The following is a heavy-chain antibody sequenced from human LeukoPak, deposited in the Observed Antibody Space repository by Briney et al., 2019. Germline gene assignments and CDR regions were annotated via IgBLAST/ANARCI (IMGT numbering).Heavy chain of an antibody. D-gene: IGHD1-1*01. CDR1: GYTFTSYA. Sequence: SVKVSCKASGYTFTSYAISWVRQAPGQGLEWMGRIIPILGIANYAQKFQGRVTITADKSTSTAYMELSSLRSEDTAVYYCASGRTTHYYYGMDVWGQGTTVTVSS. CDR3: ASGRTTHYYYGMDV. CDR2: IIPILGIA. J-gene: IGHJ6*02. V-gene: IGHV1-69*04.